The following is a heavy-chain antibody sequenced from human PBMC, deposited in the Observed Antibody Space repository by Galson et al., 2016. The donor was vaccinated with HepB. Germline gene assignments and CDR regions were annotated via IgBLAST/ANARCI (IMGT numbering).Heavy chain of an antibody. J-gene: IGHJ6*03. Sequence: LSLTCTVSGASINNYYWSWIRQPPGKGLEWIGYILHNGRTNYNPSLKSRVTISVDTSKNQFSLNLRSVTAADTAVYYCVRDSPNMAAAFKSLDYDYYYMDVWGKGTTVIVSS. CDR2: ILHNGRT. CDR3: VRDSPNMAAAFKSLDYDYYYMDV. V-gene: IGHV4-59*01. D-gene: IGHD6-13*01. CDR1: GASINNYY.